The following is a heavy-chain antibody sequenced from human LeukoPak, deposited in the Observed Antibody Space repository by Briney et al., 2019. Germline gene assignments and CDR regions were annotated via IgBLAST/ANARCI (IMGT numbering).Heavy chain of an antibody. V-gene: IGHV5-51*01. J-gene: IGHJ5*02. CDR1: GYTFATYW. D-gene: IGHD2-15*01. CDR2: IYPSDSDT. CDR3: ARCHGYCSGGSCYSRDWFDP. Sequence: GESLKISCKGSGYTFATYWIGWVRQMPGKGPEWMGTIYPSDSDTRYSPSFQGHVTISADQSISTAYLQWSSLKASDTAMYYCARCHGYCSGGSCYSRDWFDPWGQGTLVTVSS.